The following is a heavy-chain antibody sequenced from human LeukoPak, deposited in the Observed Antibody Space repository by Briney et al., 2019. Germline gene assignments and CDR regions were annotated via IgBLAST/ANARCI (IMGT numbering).Heavy chain of an antibody. J-gene: IGHJ5*02. Sequence: GGSLRLSCAASGFTFSSYWMHWVRQAPGKGLVWVSRINSDGSSTNYADSVKGRFTISRDNARSTLYLQMNSLRAEDTAVYYCARGGITMVRDAWGQGTLVTVSS. CDR3: ARGGITMVRDA. CDR1: GFTFSSYW. V-gene: IGHV3-74*01. D-gene: IGHD3-10*01. CDR2: INSDGSST.